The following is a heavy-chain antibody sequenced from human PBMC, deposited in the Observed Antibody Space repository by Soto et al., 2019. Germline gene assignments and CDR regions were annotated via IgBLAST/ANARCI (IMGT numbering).Heavy chain of an antibody. CDR3: ARQQDILPLNYYYALDV. CDR2: ISSSTSYI. J-gene: IGHJ6*02. V-gene: IGHV3-21*01. D-gene: IGHD2-8*01. Sequence: GGSLRLSCAASGFTFSSYSMNWVRQAPGKGLEWVSSISSSTSYIYYADSVEGRFTISRDNTKNSLYLQMNSLRAEDAAVYYYARQQDILPLNYYYALDVWGQGTTVTVSS. CDR1: GFTFSSYS.